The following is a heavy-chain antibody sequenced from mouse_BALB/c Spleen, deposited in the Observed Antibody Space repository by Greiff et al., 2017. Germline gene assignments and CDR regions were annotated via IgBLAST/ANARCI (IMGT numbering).Heavy chain of an antibody. CDR2: ISSGGSYT. CDR1: GFTFSSYG. V-gene: IGHV5-6*01. J-gene: IGHJ2*01. Sequence: EVHLVESGGDLVKPGGSLKLSCAASGFTFSSYGMSWVRQTPDKRLEWVATISSGGSYTYYPDSVKGRFTISRDNAKNTLYLQMSSLKSEDTAMYYCARLYYGSSLDYWGQGTTLTVSS. CDR3: ARLYYGSSLDY. D-gene: IGHD1-1*01.